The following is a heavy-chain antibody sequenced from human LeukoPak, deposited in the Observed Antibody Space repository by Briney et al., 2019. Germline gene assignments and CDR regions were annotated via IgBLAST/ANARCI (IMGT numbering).Heavy chain of an antibody. CDR1: GYTFTSYG. CDR3: ASYSSGWYGSRNFDY. CDR2: ISAYNGNT. V-gene: IGHV1-18*01. D-gene: IGHD6-19*01. Sequence: ASVKVSCKASGYTFTSYGISWVRQAPGQGLEWMGWISAYNGNTNYAQKLQGRVTMTTDTSTSTAYMELRSLRSDDTAVYYCASYSSGWYGSRNFDYWGQGTLVTVSS. J-gene: IGHJ4*02.